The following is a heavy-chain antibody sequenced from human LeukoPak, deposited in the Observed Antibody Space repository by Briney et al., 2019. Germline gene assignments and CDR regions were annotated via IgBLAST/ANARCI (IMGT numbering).Heavy chain of an antibody. D-gene: IGHD5-12*01. J-gene: IGHJ5*02. Sequence: SETLSLTCTVSGGSISSGSYYWSWIRQPAGKGLEWIGRIYTSGSTNYNPSLKSRVTISVDTSKNQFSLKLSSVTAADTAVYYCASIVATIGWFDPWGQGTLVTVSS. CDR1: GGSISSGSYY. CDR3: ASIVATIGWFDP. V-gene: IGHV4-61*02. CDR2: IYTSGST.